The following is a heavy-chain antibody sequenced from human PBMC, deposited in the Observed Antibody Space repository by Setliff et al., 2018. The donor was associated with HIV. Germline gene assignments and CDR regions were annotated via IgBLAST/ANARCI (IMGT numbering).Heavy chain of an antibody. CDR2: ISAHNGNT. D-gene: IGHD1-1*01. J-gene: IGHJ4*02. V-gene: IGHV1-18*01. CDR3: ARDGTGACDH. Sequence: GASVKVSCKASGYSFTSYGISWVRQAPGQGLEWMGWISAHNGNTNYAQKVQDRVTMTTDTSTTTAYMELRSLGSDDSAIYYCARDGTGACDHWGQGTQVTVSS. CDR1: GYSFTSYG.